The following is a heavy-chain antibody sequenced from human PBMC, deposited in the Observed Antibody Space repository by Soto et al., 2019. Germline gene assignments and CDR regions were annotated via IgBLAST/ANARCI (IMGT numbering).Heavy chain of an antibody. CDR1: PFTFSGYD. Sequence: PWGSLRLSCSAYPFTFSGYDMHWFLQANGKGREWVSAICTSGDTYYTGSVKGRFTISRENAKNSLYLQINSLRAGDTALYYCAXREGHSSRCYGDYSCCFIW. CDR2: ICTSGDT. J-gene: IGHJ3*02. V-gene: IGHV3-13*01. CDR3: AXREGHSSRCYGDYSCCFI. D-gene: IGHD6-13*01.